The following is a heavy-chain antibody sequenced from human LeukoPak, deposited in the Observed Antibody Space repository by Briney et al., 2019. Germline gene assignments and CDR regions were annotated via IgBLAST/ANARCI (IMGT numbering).Heavy chain of an antibody. V-gene: IGHV1-18*01. Sequence: VASVKVSCRASGYTFTSYGISWVRQAPGQGLEWMGWISPYNGNTNYAQKLQGRVTMTTDTSTSTAYMELRSLRSDDTAVYYCARGGLLQLWLKSVDYWGQGTLVTVSS. D-gene: IGHD5-18*01. CDR3: ARGGLLQLWLKSVDY. CDR1: GYTFTSYG. CDR2: ISPYNGNT. J-gene: IGHJ4*02.